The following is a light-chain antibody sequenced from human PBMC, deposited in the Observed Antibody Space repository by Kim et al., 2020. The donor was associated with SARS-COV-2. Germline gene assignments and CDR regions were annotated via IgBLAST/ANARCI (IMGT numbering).Light chain of an antibody. J-gene: IGKJ2*01. Sequence: SASVGDRVTITCRATESIGDWLAWYQQKPGKPPNLLIYKASNLESGVPSRFSGIGSGTEFTLTINSLQPEDFATYYCQQYHSHSYAFGQGTKLEI. CDR1: ESIGDW. CDR2: KAS. CDR3: QQYHSHSYA. V-gene: IGKV1-5*03.